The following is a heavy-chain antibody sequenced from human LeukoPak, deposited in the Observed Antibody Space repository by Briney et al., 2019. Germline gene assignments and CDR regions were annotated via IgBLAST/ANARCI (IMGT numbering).Heavy chain of an antibody. D-gene: IGHD5-24*01. CDR1: GFIFSSYS. CDR3: ARFQMGDSFDI. CDR2: ISSSSSTI. Sequence: GGSLRLSCAASGFIFSSYSMNWVRQGPGKGLEWIPYISSSSSTIYYADSVKGRFTISRDNAKNSLYLQMNSLRADDTAVYYCARFQMGDSFDIWGQGTMVTVSS. V-gene: IGHV3-48*01. J-gene: IGHJ3*02.